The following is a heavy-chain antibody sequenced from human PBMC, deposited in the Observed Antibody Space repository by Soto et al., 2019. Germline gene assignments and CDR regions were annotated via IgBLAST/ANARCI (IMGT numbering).Heavy chain of an antibody. V-gene: IGHV1-18*01. CDR2: ISLYHGKT. CDR1: GLTTHSLG. D-gene: IGHD3-10*01. J-gene: IGHJ5*02. Sequence: ASVKVSCKASGLTTHSLGIAWVRQAPGQGLEWMGWISLYHGKTNYAQKFQDRVTMTRDTSTSTAYMELGSLRADDTAVYYCARLNYYGTNQNYFDPWGQGTMVTVS. CDR3: ARLNYYGTNQNYFDP.